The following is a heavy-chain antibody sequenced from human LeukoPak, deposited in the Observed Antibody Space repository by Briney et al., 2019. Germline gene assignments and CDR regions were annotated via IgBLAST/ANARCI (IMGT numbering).Heavy chain of an antibody. CDR3: ARGGRIAARPSDY. CDR2: INHSGST. J-gene: IGHJ4*02. Sequence: PSETLSLTCAVYGGSFSGYYWSWIRQPPGKGLEWIGEINHSGSTNYNPSLKSRVTISVGTSKNQFSLKLSSVTAADTAVYHCARGGRIAARPSDYWGQGTLVTVSS. CDR1: GGSFSGYY. V-gene: IGHV4-34*01. D-gene: IGHD6-6*01.